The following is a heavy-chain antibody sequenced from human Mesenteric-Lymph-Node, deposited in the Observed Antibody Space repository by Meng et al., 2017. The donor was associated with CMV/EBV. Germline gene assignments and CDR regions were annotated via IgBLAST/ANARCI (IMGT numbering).Heavy chain of an antibody. J-gene: IGHJ6*02. V-gene: IGHV3-48*04. Sequence: GESLRLSCAASGFTFSLYRMNWVRQAPGKGLEWLSYISSNSNTKYYADSVKGRFTISRDNAKNSLYLQMNSLRAEDTAVYYCARDSTLYYTYGMDVWGQGTTVTVSS. CDR2: ISSNSNTK. D-gene: IGHD3-10*01. CDR3: ARDSTLYYTYGMDV. CDR1: GFTFSLYR.